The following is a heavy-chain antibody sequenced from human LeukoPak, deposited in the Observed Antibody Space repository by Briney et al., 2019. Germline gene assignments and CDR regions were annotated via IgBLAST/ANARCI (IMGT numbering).Heavy chain of an antibody. Sequence: GGSLRLSCAASGFTFSSYSMNWVRQAPGKGLEWVSSISSSSSYIYYADSVKGRFTISRDNAKNSLYLQMNSLRAEDTAVYYCARDWSMGGKLFQHWGQGTLVTVSS. CDR3: ARDWSMGGKLFQH. CDR2: ISSSSSYI. CDR1: GFTFSSYS. J-gene: IGHJ1*01. V-gene: IGHV3-21*01. D-gene: IGHD3-3*01.